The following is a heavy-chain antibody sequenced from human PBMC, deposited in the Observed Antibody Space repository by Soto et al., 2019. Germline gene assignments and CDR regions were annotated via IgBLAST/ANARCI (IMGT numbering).Heavy chain of an antibody. V-gene: IGHV1-69*13. Sequence: SVKVSFKASGGTFSSYAISWVRQAPGQGLEWMGGIIPIFGTANYAQKFQGRVTITADQQTSTAYMELSSLRSEDTAVYYCASPFFGVYDSGGCYPRDIWGRGTLVTGSS. CDR3: ASPFFGVYDSGGCYPRDI. CDR1: GGTFSSYA. J-gene: IGHJ3*02. CDR2: IIPIFGTA. D-gene: IGHD3-22*01.